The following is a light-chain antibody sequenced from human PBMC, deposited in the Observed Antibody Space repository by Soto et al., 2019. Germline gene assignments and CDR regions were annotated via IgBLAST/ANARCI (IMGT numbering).Light chain of an antibody. J-gene: IGLJ1*01. Sequence: SVRRPPPSVSGAPGQRLSISCTGTSSNIGAGYDVHWYQQLPGTAPKLLIYANTNRPSGVPDRFSGSKSGKSASLAITGLQAEDEADYYCQSYDSSRYGYVFGSGTKVTVL. CDR2: ANT. CDR3: QSYDSSRYGYV. CDR1: SSNIGAGYD. V-gene: IGLV1-40*01.